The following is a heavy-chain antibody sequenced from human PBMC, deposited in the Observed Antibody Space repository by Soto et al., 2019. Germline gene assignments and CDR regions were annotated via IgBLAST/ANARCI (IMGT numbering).Heavy chain of an antibody. V-gene: IGHV3-30*18. Sequence: PGGLLRLSCAASGFTFSSYGMHWVRQAPGKGLEWVAVISYDGSNKYYADSVKGRFTISRDNSKNTLYLQMNSLRAEDTAVYYCAKDRVVPAAMLANWFDPWGQGTLVTVSS. CDR3: AKDRVVPAAMLANWFDP. CDR2: ISYDGSNK. J-gene: IGHJ5*02. D-gene: IGHD2-2*01. CDR1: GFTFSSYG.